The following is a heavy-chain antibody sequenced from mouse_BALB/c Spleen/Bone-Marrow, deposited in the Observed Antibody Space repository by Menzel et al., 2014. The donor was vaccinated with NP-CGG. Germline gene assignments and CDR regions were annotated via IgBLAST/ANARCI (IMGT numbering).Heavy chain of an antibody. Sequence: VQLQQSRAELAKPGASVKMSCKASGYTLTSYWMHWVKQRPGQGLEWIGYINPSSGYTEFNQRFKDKATLTADRSSSTAYMQLSSLTSEDSAVYYCARGYYVMDYWGQGTSVTVSS. CDR1: GYTLTSYW. J-gene: IGHJ4*01. CDR3: ARGYYVMDY. CDR2: INPSSGYT. V-gene: IGHV1-7*01.